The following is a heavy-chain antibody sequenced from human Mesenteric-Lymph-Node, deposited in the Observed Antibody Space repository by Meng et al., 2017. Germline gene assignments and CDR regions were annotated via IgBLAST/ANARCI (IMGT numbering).Heavy chain of an antibody. J-gene: IGHJ4*02. CDR3: ARSKHYYGSGTYYKIPSEFDY. CDR2: ISPYNGYT. CDR1: GYIFTSYS. D-gene: IGHD3-10*01. V-gene: IGHV1-18*01. Sequence: ASVKVSCKASGYIFTSYSITWVRRAPGQGLEWMGWISPYNGYTKTAQMLQGRVTLTTDTSTSIAYMELRSLTSDDTAVYYCARSKHYYGSGTYYKIPSEFDYWGQGTLVTVSS.